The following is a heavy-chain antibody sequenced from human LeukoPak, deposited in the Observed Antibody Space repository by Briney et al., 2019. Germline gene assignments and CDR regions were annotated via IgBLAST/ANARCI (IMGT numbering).Heavy chain of an antibody. CDR2: ISYDGSNK. D-gene: IGHD2-2*01. CDR3: AKDLLCSSTSCYGSGYFDS. Sequence: GGSLRLSCAASGFTLSSYGMHWVRQAPGKGLEWVSIISYDGSNKYYADSVKGRFTISRDNSKNTLYLQMNSLRPEDTAVYYCAKDLLCSSTSCYGSGYFDSWGQGTLVTVSS. V-gene: IGHV3-30*18. J-gene: IGHJ4*02. CDR1: GFTLSSYG.